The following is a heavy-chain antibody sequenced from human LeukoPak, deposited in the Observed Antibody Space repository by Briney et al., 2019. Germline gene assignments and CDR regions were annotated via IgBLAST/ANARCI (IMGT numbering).Heavy chain of an antibody. D-gene: IGHD4-11*01. V-gene: IGHV3-23*01. CDR1: GFTFSSYS. CDR3: AKGWTTSSNYDY. CDR2: ISGSGGST. J-gene: IGHJ4*02. Sequence: GGSLRLSCAASGFTFSSYSMNWVRQAPGKGLEWVSAISGSGGSTYYADSVKGRFTISRDNSKNTLYLQMNSLRAEDTAVYYCAKGWTTSSNYDYWGQGTLVTVSS.